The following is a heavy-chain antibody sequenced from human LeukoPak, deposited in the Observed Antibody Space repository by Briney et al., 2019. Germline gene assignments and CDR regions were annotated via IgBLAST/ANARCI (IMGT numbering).Heavy chain of an antibody. J-gene: IGHJ4*02. V-gene: IGHV1-18*01. CDR3: ARDPYSSSWPFFDY. CDR1: GSTFTSYG. CDR2: ISAYNGNT. Sequence: GASVNLSFKASGSTFTSYGISWVRQAPGQGLELMGWISAYNGNTNYAQKLQGRVTMTTDTSTNTAYMELRSLRSDGTGVYYCARDPYSSSWPFFDYWGQGTLVTVSS. D-gene: IGHD6-13*01.